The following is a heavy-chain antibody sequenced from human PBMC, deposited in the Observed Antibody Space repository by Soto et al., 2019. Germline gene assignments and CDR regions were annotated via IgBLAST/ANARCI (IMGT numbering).Heavy chain of an antibody. CDR2: IKQDGSEK. Sequence: GGSLRLSCAASGFVFSGNWMSWVRQAPGKGLEWVANIKQDGSEKRYVDSVEGRFTISRDNAKSSLYLQMNSLVVEDTATYYCARYHFGDYDFDSWGQGTPVT. CDR3: ARYHFGDYDFDS. V-gene: IGHV3-7*04. CDR1: GFVFSGNW. D-gene: IGHD4-17*01. J-gene: IGHJ4*02.